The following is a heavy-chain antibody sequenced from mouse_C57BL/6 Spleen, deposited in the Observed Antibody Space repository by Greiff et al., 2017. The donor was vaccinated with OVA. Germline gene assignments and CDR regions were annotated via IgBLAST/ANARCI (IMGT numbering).Heavy chain of an antibody. J-gene: IGHJ2*01. Sequence: VQLQQSGAELVKPGASVKISCKASGYAFSSYWMNWVKQRPGKGLEWIGQIYPGDGDTNYNGKFKGKATLTADKSSSTAYMQLSSLTSEDSAVYFCARDIHYYGSPFDYWGQGTTLTVSS. D-gene: IGHD1-1*01. CDR2: IYPGDGDT. V-gene: IGHV1-80*01. CDR1: GYAFSSYW. CDR3: ARDIHYYGSPFDY.